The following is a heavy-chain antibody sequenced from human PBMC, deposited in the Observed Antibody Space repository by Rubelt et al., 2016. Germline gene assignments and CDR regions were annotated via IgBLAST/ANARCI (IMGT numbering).Heavy chain of an antibody. D-gene: IGHD3-3*01. V-gene: IGHV3-30*03. CDR2: ISYDGSNT. Sequence: QVQLVESGGGVVQPGRSLRLSCAASGFTFSSYGMHWVRQAPGKGLEWVAVISYDGSNTYYADSVKGRFTISRDNSKNTLYLQMNSLRAEDTAVYYCAREGLSRFLEWSTPDNWFDPWGQGTLVTVSS. CDR3: AREGLSRFLEWSTPDNWFDP. J-gene: IGHJ5*02. CDR1: GFTFSSYG.